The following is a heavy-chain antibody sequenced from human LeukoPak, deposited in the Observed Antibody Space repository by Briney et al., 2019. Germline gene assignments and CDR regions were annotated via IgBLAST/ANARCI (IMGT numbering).Heavy chain of an antibody. CDR3: ARCEYSYGCYFDY. Sequence: ASVKVSCKASGGTFSSYAISWVRQAPGQGLEWMGGIIPIFGTANYAQKFQGRVTITADESTSTAYMGLSSLRSEDTAVYYCARCEYSYGCYFDYWGQGTLVTVSS. CDR1: GGTFSSYA. J-gene: IGHJ4*02. V-gene: IGHV1-69*13. D-gene: IGHD5-18*01. CDR2: IIPIFGTA.